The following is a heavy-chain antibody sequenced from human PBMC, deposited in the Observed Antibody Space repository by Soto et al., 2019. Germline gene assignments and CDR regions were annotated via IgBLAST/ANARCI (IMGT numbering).Heavy chain of an antibody. CDR1: GYTFTNYA. CDR2: SNAGNGNT. J-gene: IGHJ6*02. Sequence: QVQLVQSGAEVKKPGASVKVSCKASGYTFTNYAMHWVRQAPGQRLEWMGWSNAGNGNTKYSQKFQGRVTITRDTSASTAYRELSSLRSEDTAVYYCARGPLLWGDVWGQGTTVTVSS. D-gene: IGHD3-10*01. CDR3: ARGPLLWGDV. V-gene: IGHV1-3*01.